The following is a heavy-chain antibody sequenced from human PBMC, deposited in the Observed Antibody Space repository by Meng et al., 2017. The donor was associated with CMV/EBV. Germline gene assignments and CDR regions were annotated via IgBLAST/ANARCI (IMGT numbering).Heavy chain of an antibody. CDR1: AGSISSYY. CDR2: IYYNGNT. D-gene: IGHD2-15*01. J-gene: IGHJ5*02. V-gene: IGHV4-59*01. CDR3: ARGRWLLNNWIDP. Sequence: SETLSLTCTVSAGSISSYYWTWIRQPPGKGLEWVGYIYYNGNTNYNPSLKSRVTISVDTSKNQFSLKMSYVTAADTAVYYCARGRWLLNNWIDPWGQGTLVTVSS.